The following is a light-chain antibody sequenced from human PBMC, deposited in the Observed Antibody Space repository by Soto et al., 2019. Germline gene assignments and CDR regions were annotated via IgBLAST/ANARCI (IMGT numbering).Light chain of an antibody. CDR2: SNN. CDR1: SSNIGSNT. Sequence: QSVLTQPPSASGTPGQRVTISCSGSSSNIGSNTVNWYQQLPGPAPKLLIYSNNQRPSGVPDRFSGSKSGTSASLAISGLQSEDEADYYCAPWDDSRNGVVFGGGTKLTVL. CDR3: APWDDSRNGVV. J-gene: IGLJ2*01. V-gene: IGLV1-44*01.